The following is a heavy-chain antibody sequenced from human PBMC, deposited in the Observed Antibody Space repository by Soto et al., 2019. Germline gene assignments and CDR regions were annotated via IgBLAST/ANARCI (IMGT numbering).Heavy chain of an antibody. Sequence: QVQLVQSGAEVKKPGASVTVSCKTSGYTFSNYGINWVRQAPGQGLEWMGWISGYNGNTNYAQTVQGRVTMTTDTSTGTVYMELRSLKSDDTAIYYCSRFIMVGGLFDPNYYHGMDVWGQGTTVPVSS. J-gene: IGHJ6*02. CDR3: SRFIMVGGLFDPNYYHGMDV. CDR2: ISGYNGNT. D-gene: IGHD3-10*01. V-gene: IGHV1-18*01. CDR1: GYTFSNYG.